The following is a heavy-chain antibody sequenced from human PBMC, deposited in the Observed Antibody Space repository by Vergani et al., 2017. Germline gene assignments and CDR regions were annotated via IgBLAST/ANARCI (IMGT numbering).Heavy chain of an antibody. D-gene: IGHD3-10*01. Sequence: EVQLVESGGDLVQPGRSLRLSCTASGFTFGYYAMDWFRQAPGQGLEWVGGIRSKAYGQATIYAASVKWGFTISRDDSKSIAYLQMNNLQTEDTAMYYCVRDQVTMLRGSDALDIWGQGKMVTVSS. CDR3: VRDQVTMLRGSDALDI. V-gene: IGHV3-49*03. CDR1: GFTFGYYA. J-gene: IGHJ3*02. CDR2: IRSKAYGQAT.